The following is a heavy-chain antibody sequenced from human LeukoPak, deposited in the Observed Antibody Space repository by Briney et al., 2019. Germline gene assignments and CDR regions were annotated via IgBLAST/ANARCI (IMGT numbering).Heavy chain of an antibody. CDR3: ARGPRITIFGVVISDAFDI. CDR1: GYSISSGYY. J-gene: IGHJ3*02. Sequence: SETLSLTCTVSGYSISSGYYWGWIRQPPGKGLEWIGSIYHSGSTYYNPSLKSRVTISVDTSKNQSSLKLSSVTAADTAVYYCARGPRITIFGVVISDAFDIWGQGTMVTVSS. V-gene: IGHV4-38-2*02. CDR2: IYHSGST. D-gene: IGHD3-3*01.